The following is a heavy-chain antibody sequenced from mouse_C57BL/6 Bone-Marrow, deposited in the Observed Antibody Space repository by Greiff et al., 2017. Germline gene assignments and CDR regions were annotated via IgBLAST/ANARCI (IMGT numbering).Heavy chain of an antibody. Sequence: VQLQQSGAELVKPGASVKISCKASGYAFSSYWMNWVKQRHGKGLEWIGQIYPGDGDTNYNGKFKGKATLTADKSSSPAYMQLSSLTSEDSAVYFCARESYGSTLYYAMDYWGQGTSVTVSS. CDR1: GYAFSSYW. CDR3: ARESYGSTLYYAMDY. V-gene: IGHV1-80*01. D-gene: IGHD1-1*01. J-gene: IGHJ4*01. CDR2: IYPGDGDT.